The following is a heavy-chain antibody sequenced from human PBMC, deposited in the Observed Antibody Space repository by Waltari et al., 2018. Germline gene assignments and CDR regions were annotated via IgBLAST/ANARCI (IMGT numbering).Heavy chain of an antibody. CDR3: ATYTYYYDSRGLAFDI. CDR1: GYTLTELS. V-gene: IGHV1-24*01. Sequence: QVQLVQSGAEVKKPGASVKVSCKVSGYTLTELSMHWVRQAPGKGLEWMGGVDREDGETIYEQKFQGRVTMTEDTSTDTAYMELSSLRSEDTAVYYCATYTYYYDSRGLAFDIWGQGTMVTVSS. J-gene: IGHJ3*02. CDR2: VDREDGET. D-gene: IGHD3-22*01.